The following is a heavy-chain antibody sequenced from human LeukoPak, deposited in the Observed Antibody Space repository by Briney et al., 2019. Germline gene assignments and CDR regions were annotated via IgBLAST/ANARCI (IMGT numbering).Heavy chain of an antibody. CDR3: AVLSSGWPYYFGY. D-gene: IGHD6-19*01. CDR2: IYYSGST. V-gene: IGHV4-61*01. Sequence: SETLSLTCTVSGGSVSSGRYYWSWIRQPPGKGLEWIGHIYYSGSTNYNPSLKSRVTISVDTSKNQFSLKLSSVTAADTAVYYCAVLSSGWPYYFGYWGQGTLVTVSS. CDR1: GGSVSSGRYY. J-gene: IGHJ4*02.